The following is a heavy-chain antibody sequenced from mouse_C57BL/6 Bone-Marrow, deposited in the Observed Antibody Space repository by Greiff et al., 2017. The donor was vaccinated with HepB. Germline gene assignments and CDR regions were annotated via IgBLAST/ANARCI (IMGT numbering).Heavy chain of an antibody. CDR2: IDPSDSET. CDR3: ARYDYDDGGFAY. D-gene: IGHD2-4*01. J-gene: IGHJ3*01. Sequence: QVQLQQPGAELVRPGSSVKLSCKASGYTFTSYWMHWVKQRPIQGLEWIGNIDPSDSETHYNQKFKDKATLTVDKSSSTAYMQLSGLTSEDSAVYYCARYDYDDGGFAYWGQGTLVTVSA. V-gene: IGHV1-52*01. CDR1: GYTFTSYW.